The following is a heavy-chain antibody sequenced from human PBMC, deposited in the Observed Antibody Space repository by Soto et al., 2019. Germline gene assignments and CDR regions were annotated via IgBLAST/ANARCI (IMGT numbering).Heavy chain of an antibody. CDR2: RSYDGSNK. Sequence: QVPLVESGGGVVQPGRSLRLSCAASGFTFSSYAMHWIRQAPGNGLEWVAVRSYDGSNKYYADSVKGRFTISRDNSTNTLYLQMNSLRAEDTSVYYCARHKRDLRFLEWSYYFDYWGQGTLVTVSS. CDR1: GFTFSSYA. J-gene: IGHJ4*02. CDR3: ARHKRDLRFLEWSYYFDY. D-gene: IGHD3-3*01. V-gene: IGHV3-30-3*01.